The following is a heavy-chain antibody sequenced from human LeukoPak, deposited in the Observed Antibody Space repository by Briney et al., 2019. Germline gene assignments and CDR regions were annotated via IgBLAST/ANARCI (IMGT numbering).Heavy chain of an antibody. D-gene: IGHD2/OR15-2a*01. CDR1: GDSLSDSDNY. CDR3: ARSPFNLYFDF. CDR2: IYYSGTT. J-gene: IGHJ4*02. Sequence: PSETLSLTCTVSGDSLSDSDNYWAWARQPPGKALEWIGSIYYSGTTIYNPSLKSRVTVSIDTSKKQLFLRLTSVTAADTAVYFCARSPFNLYFDFWGQGTLVPVSS. V-gene: IGHV4-39*07.